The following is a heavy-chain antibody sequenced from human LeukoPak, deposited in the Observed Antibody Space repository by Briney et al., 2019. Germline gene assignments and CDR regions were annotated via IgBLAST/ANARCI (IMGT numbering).Heavy chain of an antibody. J-gene: IGHJ3*02. V-gene: IGHV3-9*01. Sequence: PGGSLRLSCAASGLTFDDYAMRWGREAPGEGVGWVSGICWNRGSIGYADSVKGRFTTSRDTATTSLYLQMNTLRAEDTAVYYCARGRDGNIYDAFDIWGQGTMVTVSS. CDR2: ICWNRGSI. D-gene: IGHD5-24*01. CDR3: ARGRDGNIYDAFDI. CDR1: GLTFDDYA.